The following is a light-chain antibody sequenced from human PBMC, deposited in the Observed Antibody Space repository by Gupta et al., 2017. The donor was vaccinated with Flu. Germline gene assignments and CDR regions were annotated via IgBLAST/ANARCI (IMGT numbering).Light chain of an antibody. CDR2: DDT. Sequence: SVLTQPPSVSVAPGQTARITCGGDDIGSNTVHWYQQKPGQAPVLVVYDDTDRHPGIPERFSGANSGNTATLTTTRVEAGEEAVYYCQVWDSDSDNWVFGGGTKLTVL. J-gene: IGLJ3*02. V-gene: IGLV3-21*02. CDR3: QVWDSDSDNWV. CDR1: DIGSNT.